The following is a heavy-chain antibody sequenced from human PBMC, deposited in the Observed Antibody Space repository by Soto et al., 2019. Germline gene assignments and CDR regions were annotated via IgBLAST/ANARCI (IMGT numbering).Heavy chain of an antibody. CDR2: ISSNGGST. CDR1: GFTFSSYA. Sequence: PGGSLRLSCSASGFTFSSYAMHWVRQAPGKGLEYVSAISSNGGSTYYADSVKGRFTISRDNSKNTLYLQMSSLRAEYTAVYYCVKDPGYSSSWYYFDYWGQGTLVTVSS. CDR3: VKDPGYSSSWYYFDY. V-gene: IGHV3-64D*06. D-gene: IGHD6-13*01. J-gene: IGHJ4*02.